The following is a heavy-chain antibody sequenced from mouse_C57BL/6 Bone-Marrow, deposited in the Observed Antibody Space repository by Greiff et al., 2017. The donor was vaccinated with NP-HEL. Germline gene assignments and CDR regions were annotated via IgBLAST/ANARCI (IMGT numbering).Heavy chain of an antibody. CDR2: IYPGSGST. Sequence: QVQLQQPGAELVKPGASVKMSCMASGYTFTSYWITWVKQRPGQGLEWIGDIYPGSGSTNYNEKFKSKATLTVDTSSSTAYMQLSSLTSEDSAVYYCARRALNGAWFAYWGQGTLVTVSA. D-gene: IGHD1-2*01. CDR3: ARRALNGAWFAY. J-gene: IGHJ3*01. V-gene: IGHV1-55*01. CDR1: GYTFTSYW.